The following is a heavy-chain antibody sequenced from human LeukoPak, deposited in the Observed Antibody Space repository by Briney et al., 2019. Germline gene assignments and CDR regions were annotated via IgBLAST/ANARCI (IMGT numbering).Heavy chain of an antibody. V-gene: IGHV4-59*12. Sequence: PSETLSLTCTVSGGSISSYYWSWIRQPPGKGLEWIGYIYYSGSTNYNPSLKSRVTISVDTSKNQFSLKLSSVTAADTAVYYCARGLDSSGWYAHDNWGQGTLVTVSS. D-gene: IGHD6-19*01. CDR1: GGSISSYY. CDR2: IYYSGST. CDR3: ARGLDSSGWYAHDN. J-gene: IGHJ4*02.